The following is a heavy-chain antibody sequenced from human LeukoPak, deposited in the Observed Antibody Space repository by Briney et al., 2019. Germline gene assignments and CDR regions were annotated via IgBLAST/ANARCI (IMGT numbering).Heavy chain of an antibody. CDR1: GDSISGYY. J-gene: IGHJ5*02. Sequence: PSETLSLTCTVSGDSISGYYWSWIRQPPGKGLEWIGYIYYSGSPNYNPSLRSRVTISVHTSKNQFSLRLSSVTAADTAVYYCARNGRYCSGGSCRHYNWFDPWGQGTLVTVSS. V-gene: IGHV4-59*01. CDR3: ARNGRYCSGGSCRHYNWFDP. D-gene: IGHD2-15*01. CDR2: IYYSGSP.